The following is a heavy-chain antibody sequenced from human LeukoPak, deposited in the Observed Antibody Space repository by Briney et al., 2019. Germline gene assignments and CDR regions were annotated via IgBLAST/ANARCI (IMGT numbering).Heavy chain of an antibody. CDR3: AKDSGPWGYCTTTSCYFAY. V-gene: IGHV3-23*01. CDR1: GFTFSSFA. J-gene: IGHJ4*02. Sequence: GRSLRLSCAASGFTFSSFAMSWVRQAPGKGLEWVSAISVSGSSPYYADSVKGRFTISRDNSKSTLYLQMNSPRAGDTAVYYCAKDSGPWGYCTTTSCYFAYWGQGALVTVSS. D-gene: IGHD2-2*01. CDR2: ISVSGSSP.